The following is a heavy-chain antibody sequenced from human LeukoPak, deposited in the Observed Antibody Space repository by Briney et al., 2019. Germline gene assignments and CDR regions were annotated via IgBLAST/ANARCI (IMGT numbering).Heavy chain of an antibody. V-gene: IGHV4-30-2*01. CDR3: ARSSSGVAAIFYFDY. CDR2: INHSGST. Sequence: MTSETLSLTCAVSGDSISSGGYSWTWIRQPPGKGLEWIGCINHSGSTNYNPSLKSRVTLSVDRSKNQFSLKVTSVTAADTAVYYCARSSSGVAAIFYFDYWGQGALVTVSS. D-gene: IGHD5-12*01. J-gene: IGHJ4*02. CDR1: GDSISSGGYS.